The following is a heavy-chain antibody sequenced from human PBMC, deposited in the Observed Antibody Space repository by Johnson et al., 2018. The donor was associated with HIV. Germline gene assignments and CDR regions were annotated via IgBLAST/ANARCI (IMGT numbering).Heavy chain of an antibody. Sequence: QMQLVESGGGLVKPGGSLRPSCPASGFTFSDSYMSWIRQAPGKGLEWVSYISSSGSTIYYAESVTGRFTISRDNAKDSLYLQMNSLRAEDTAVYYCARPGGDYSAFDIWGQGTMVTVSS. J-gene: IGHJ3*02. CDR3: ARPGGDYSAFDI. CDR1: GFTFSDSY. D-gene: IGHD4-17*01. CDR2: ISSSGSTI. V-gene: IGHV3-11*04.